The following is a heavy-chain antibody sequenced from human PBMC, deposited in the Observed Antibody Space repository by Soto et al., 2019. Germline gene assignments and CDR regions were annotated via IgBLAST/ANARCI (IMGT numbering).Heavy chain of an antibody. D-gene: IGHD3-3*01. CDR1: GFTFDDYA. V-gene: IGHV3-9*01. CDR2: ISWNSGSI. Sequence: EVQLLESGGGLVQPGRSLRLSCAASGFTFDDYAMHWVRQAPGKGLEWVSGISWNSGSIGYADSVKGRFTISRDNAKNSLYLQMNSLRDEDTALYYCAKGRVFGVGRIGGFGYWGQGTLVTVSS. CDR3: AKGRVFGVGRIGGFGY. J-gene: IGHJ4*02.